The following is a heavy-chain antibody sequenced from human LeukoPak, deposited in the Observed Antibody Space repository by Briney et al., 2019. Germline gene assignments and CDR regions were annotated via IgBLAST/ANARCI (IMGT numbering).Heavy chain of an antibody. V-gene: IGHV1-69*05. J-gene: IGHJ6*03. D-gene: IGHD6-19*01. CDR2: IIPIFGTA. Sequence: GASVKVSCKASGGTFSSYAISWVRQAPGQGLERMGGIIPIFGTANYVQKFQGRVTITTDESTSTAYMELSSLRSEDTAVYYCARASSGWYFHYYYYYMDVWGKGTTVTVSS. CDR1: GGTFSSYA. CDR3: ARASSGWYFHYYYYYMDV.